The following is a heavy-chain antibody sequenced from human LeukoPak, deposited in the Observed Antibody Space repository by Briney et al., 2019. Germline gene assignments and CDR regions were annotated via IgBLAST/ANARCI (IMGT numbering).Heavy chain of an antibody. J-gene: IGHJ5*02. CDR3: ATIMSWFDP. Sequence: PSETLSLTCTVSGGSIDKTNYYWGFIRQPPERGLEWIAYIYYSGITYYNSSLKSRVTISVDTSKNQFSLKLSSVTAADTAVYYCATIMSWFDPWGQGTLVTVSS. V-gene: IGHV4-39*01. D-gene: IGHD3-16*01. CDR1: GGSIDKTNYY. CDR2: IYYSGIT.